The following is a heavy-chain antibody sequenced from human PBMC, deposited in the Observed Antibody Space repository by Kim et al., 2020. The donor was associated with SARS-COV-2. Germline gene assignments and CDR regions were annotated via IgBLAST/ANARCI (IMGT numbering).Heavy chain of an antibody. J-gene: IGHJ4*02. CDR3: ARDRKRGYSYAFSFDY. CDR2: FIPVLGIA. D-gene: IGHD5-18*01. CDR1: GGTFSSYA. V-gene: IGHV1-69*04. Sequence: SVKVSCKASGGTFSSYAFSWVRQAPGQGLEWMGRFIPVLGIANYAEKFQGRVTITADKSANTAYMELSSLRSEDTAVYFCARDRKRGYSYAFSFDYWGQGTLVTVSS.